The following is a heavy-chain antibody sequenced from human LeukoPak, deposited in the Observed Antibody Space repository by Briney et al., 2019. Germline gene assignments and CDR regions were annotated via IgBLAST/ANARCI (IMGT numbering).Heavy chain of an antibody. Sequence: SETLSLTCTVSGGSISSSSYYWGWIRQPPGKGLEWIGSIYYSGSTYYNPSLKSRVTISVDTSKNQFSLKLSSVTAADTAVYYCARDFYGSGSYVYWGQGTLVTVSS. V-gene: IGHV4-39*01. J-gene: IGHJ4*02. CDR2: IYYSGST. CDR1: GGSISSSSYY. D-gene: IGHD3-10*01. CDR3: ARDFYGSGSYVY.